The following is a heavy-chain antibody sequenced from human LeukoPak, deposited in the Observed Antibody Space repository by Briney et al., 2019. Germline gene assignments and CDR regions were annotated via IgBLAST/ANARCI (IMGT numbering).Heavy chain of an antibody. CDR2: ISYDGSNK. CDR3: AELGITMIGGV. CDR1: GFTFSSYA. V-gene: IGHV3-30*04. D-gene: IGHD3-10*02. J-gene: IGHJ6*04. Sequence: VQPGRSLRLSCAASGFTFSSYAMHWVRQAPGKGLEWVAVISYDGSNKYYADSVKGRFTISRDNSKNTLYLQMNSLRAEDTAVYYCAELGITMIGGVWGKGTTVTISS.